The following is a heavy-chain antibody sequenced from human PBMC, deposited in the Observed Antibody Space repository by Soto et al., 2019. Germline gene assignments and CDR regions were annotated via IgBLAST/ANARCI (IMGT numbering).Heavy chain of an antibody. CDR3: ARSAYYDFWSGSYYFDY. V-gene: IGHV5-51*01. CDR2: IYPGDSDT. Sequence: PGESLKISCKGSGYSFTSYWIGWVRQMPGKGLEWMGIIYPGDSDTRYSPSFQGQVTISADKSISTAYLQWSSLKASDTAMYYCARSAYYDFWSGSYYFDYWGQGTLVTVSS. CDR1: GYSFTSYW. J-gene: IGHJ4*02. D-gene: IGHD3-3*01.